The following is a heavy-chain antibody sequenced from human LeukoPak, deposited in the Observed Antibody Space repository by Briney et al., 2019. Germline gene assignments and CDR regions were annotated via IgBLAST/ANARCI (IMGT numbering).Heavy chain of an antibody. D-gene: IGHD3-22*01. J-gene: IGHJ4*02. CDR3: AKDYYDSSIFSAPHLFAC. CDR1: GFTFSSHA. Sequence: GGSLTLSCAASGFTFSSHAMTWVRQASGEGLEWVSSIRSSGGNTYYADSVKGRFTISRDNFQNTLYLQMNSLRAEDTAVYYCAKDYYDSSIFSAPHLFACWGEGTLVTVSS. CDR2: IRSSGGNT. V-gene: IGHV3-23*01.